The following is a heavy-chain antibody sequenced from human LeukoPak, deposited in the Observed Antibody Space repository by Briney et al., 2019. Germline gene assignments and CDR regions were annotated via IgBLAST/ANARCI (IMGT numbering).Heavy chain of an antibody. CDR1: GYTFTSCG. CDR2: IIPILGIA. V-gene: IGHV1-69*04. D-gene: IGHD3-3*01. CDR3: ARDGLRSYYDFWSGPTYFDY. Sequence: ASVKVSCKASGYTFTSCGISWVRQAPGQGLEWMGRIIPILGIANYAQKFQGRVTITADKSTSTAYMELSSLRSEDTAVYYCARDGLRSYYDFWSGPTYFDYWGQGTLVTVSS. J-gene: IGHJ4*02.